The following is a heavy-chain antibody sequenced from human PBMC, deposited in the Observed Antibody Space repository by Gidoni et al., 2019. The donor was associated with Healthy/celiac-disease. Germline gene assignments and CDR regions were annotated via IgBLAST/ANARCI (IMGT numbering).Heavy chain of an antibody. CDR3: ARDSAGRSPSGYFDY. CDR1: GFTVRSNY. CDR2: IYSGGST. D-gene: IGHD2-15*01. J-gene: IGHJ4*02. Sequence: EVQLVESGGGLVQPGGSLRLSCAASGFTVRSNYMSWVRQAPGKGLEWVSVIYSGGSTYYADSVKGRFTISRDNSKNTLYLQMNSLRAEDTAVYYCARDSAGRSPSGYFDYWGQGTLVTVSS. V-gene: IGHV3-66*01.